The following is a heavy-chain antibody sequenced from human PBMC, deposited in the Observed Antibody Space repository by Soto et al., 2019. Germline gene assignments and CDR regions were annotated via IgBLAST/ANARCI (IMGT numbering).Heavy chain of an antibody. CDR2: IYYRGST. D-gene: IGHD2-15*01. V-gene: IGHV4-59*01. CDR3: ARAYGGTCFDY. Sequence: QVQLQESGPGLVKPSETLSLTCTVSGGSISSYYWSWIRQPPGKGLEWIGYIYYRGSTNYNPSLKSRVTISXXTSKNQFSLKLSSVTAADTAVYYCARAYGGTCFDYWGQGTLVTVSS. CDR1: GGSISSYY. J-gene: IGHJ4*02.